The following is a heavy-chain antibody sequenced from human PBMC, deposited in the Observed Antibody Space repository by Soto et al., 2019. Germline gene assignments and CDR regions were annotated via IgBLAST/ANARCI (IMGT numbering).Heavy chain of an antibody. Sequence: GGSLRLSCAASGLTFSSYAMTWVRQAPGKGLEWVSAIDLSGASTYYADSVKGRFTISRDNSKNTLYLQMNSLRAEDTAIYYCARETPLHPDYGGNPFSDYWGQGTLVTVSS. CDR3: ARETPLHPDYGGNPFSDY. V-gene: IGHV3-23*01. J-gene: IGHJ4*02. D-gene: IGHD4-17*01. CDR2: IDLSGAST. CDR1: GLTFSSYA.